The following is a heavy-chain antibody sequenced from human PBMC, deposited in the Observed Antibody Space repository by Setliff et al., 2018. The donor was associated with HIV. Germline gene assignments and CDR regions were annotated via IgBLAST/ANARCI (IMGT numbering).Heavy chain of an antibody. CDR2: ISAYNGNT. Sequence: ASVKVSCKASGYTFTSYGISWVRQAPGQGLEWMGWISAYNGNTNYAQKLQGRVTMTTDTSTSTAYMELRSLRSDDTAVYYCTRTPATFRYNGNYDAFDIWGQGTMVTVSS. CDR3: TRTPATFRYNGNYDAFDI. CDR1: GYTFTSYG. D-gene: IGHD1-7*01. V-gene: IGHV1-18*01. J-gene: IGHJ3*02.